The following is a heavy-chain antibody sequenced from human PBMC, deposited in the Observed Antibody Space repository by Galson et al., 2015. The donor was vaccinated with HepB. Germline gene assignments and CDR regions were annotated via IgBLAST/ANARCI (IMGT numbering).Heavy chain of an antibody. CDR2: INHSGST. V-gene: IGHV4-34*01. CDR1: GGSFSGYY. Sequence: LTCAVYGGSFSGYYWSWIRQPPGKGLEWIGEINHSGSTNYNPSLKSRVTISVDTSKNQFSRKLSSVTAADTAVYYCARVWYSSGWYFRNWFDPWGQGTLVTVSS. D-gene: IGHD6-19*01. J-gene: IGHJ5*02. CDR3: ARVWYSSGWYFRNWFDP.